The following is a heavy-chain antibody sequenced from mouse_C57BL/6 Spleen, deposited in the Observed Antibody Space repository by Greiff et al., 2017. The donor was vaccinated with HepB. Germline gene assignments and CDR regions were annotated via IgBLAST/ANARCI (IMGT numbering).Heavy chain of an antibody. V-gene: IGHV1-5*01. D-gene: IGHD1-1*01. CDR3: TRFNDYYGSSYWYFDV. CDR2: IYPGNSDT. CDR1: GYTFTSYW. Sequence: EVQLQQSGTVLARPGASVKMSCKTSGYTFTSYWMHWVKQRPGQGLEWIGAIYPGNSDTSYNQKFKGKAKLTAVTSASTAYMELSSLTNEDSAVYYCTRFNDYYGSSYWYFDVWGTGTTVTVSS. J-gene: IGHJ1*03.